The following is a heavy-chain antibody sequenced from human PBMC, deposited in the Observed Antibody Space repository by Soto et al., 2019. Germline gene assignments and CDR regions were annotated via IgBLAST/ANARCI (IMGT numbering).Heavy chain of an antibody. Sequence: TGGSLRLSCAASGFTFSSYAMSWVRQAPGKGLEWVSAISGSGGSTYYADSVKGRFTISRDNSKNTLYLQMNSLRAEDTAVYYCAKDRSGDIVVVVAAIDYWGQGTLVTVSS. V-gene: IGHV3-23*01. CDR1: GFTFSSYA. CDR2: ISGSGGST. D-gene: IGHD2-15*01. J-gene: IGHJ4*02. CDR3: AKDRSGDIVVVVAAIDY.